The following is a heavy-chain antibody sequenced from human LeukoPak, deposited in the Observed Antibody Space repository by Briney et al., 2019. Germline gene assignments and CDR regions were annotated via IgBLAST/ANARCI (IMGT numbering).Heavy chain of an antibody. CDR1: GFTFSSYE. CDR2: ISSSGSTI. V-gene: IGHV3-48*03. D-gene: IGHD6-6*01. J-gene: IGHJ5*02. Sequence: GGSLRLSCAASGFTFSSYEMNWVRQAPGKGLEWVSYISSSGSTIYYADSVKGRFTISRDSAKNSLYLQMNSLRAEDTAVYYCVRGSRKPLVDHWGQGTLVTVSS. CDR3: VRGSRKPLVDH.